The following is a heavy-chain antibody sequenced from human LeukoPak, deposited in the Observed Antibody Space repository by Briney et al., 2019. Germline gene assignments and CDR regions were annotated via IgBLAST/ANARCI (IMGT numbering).Heavy chain of an antibody. CDR1: GGSISSSGYF. V-gene: IGHV4-39*07. D-gene: IGHD6-13*01. Sequence: SGTLSLTCAVSGGSISSSGYFWGWIRQPPGKGLEWIGNMYYTGSTYYNPSLKSRVTISVDTSKNQFSLQMSSVTAADTAFYYCVENDITAAGPNTYAFDIWGQGAMVTVSS. J-gene: IGHJ3*02. CDR3: VENDITAAGPNTYAFDI. CDR2: MYYTGST.